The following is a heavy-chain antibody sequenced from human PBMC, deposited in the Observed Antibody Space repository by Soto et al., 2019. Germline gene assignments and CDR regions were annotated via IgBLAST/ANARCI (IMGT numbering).Heavy chain of an antibody. CDR1: GFTFSTYA. V-gene: IGHV3-23*01. D-gene: IGHD3-10*01. CDR2: ISGSGGST. CDR3: AKSYYGSGSSPHPFDY. Sequence: PGGSLRLACAASGFTFSTYAMSWVRQAPGKGLEWVSSISGSGGSTYYAASVKGRFTISRDNSKNTLYLEMNSLRAEDTAVYHCAKSYYGSGSSPHPFDYWAQGTLVTVSS. J-gene: IGHJ4*02.